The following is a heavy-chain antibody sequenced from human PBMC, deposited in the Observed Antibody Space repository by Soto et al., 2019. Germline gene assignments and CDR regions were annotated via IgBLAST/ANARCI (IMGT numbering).Heavy chain of an antibody. D-gene: IGHD3-10*01. Sequence: GGSLRLSCAASGFRFSSYWMSWVRQAPGKGLEWVANIKQDGSEKNYVDSVKGRFSISRDNAKNSLYLQMNSLRAEDTAVSFCASGSQEAWGKGTLVTVSS. CDR1: GFRFSSYW. CDR3: ASGSQEA. V-gene: IGHV3-7*05. J-gene: IGHJ5*02. CDR2: IKQDGSEK.